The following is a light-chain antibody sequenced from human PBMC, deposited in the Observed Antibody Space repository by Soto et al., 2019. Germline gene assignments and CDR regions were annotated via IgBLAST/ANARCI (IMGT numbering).Light chain of an antibody. CDR1: HSVSSSF. CDR3: QQYVTSPWA. J-gene: IGKJ1*01. V-gene: IGKV3-20*01. CDR2: GAS. Sequence: EIVLTQSPGTLSLSPGERATLSCRASHSVSSSFLAWYQQKPGQAPRLLIYGASNRATGIPDRFSGSGSGTDFTLTISRLEPEDFAVYYCQQYVTSPWAFGQGTKVAI.